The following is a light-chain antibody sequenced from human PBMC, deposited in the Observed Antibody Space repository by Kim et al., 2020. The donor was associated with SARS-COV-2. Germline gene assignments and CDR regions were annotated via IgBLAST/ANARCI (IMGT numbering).Light chain of an antibody. V-gene: IGKV1-12*01. CDR1: EGISDD. CDR2: GAS. Sequence: ASVGDRVTIACRGSEGISDDCAWYQQKPGKAPKLLIYGASNLQSGVPSRFSGSGSGTDFTLTISSLQPEEFATYFCQQSNTFPRTFGGGTKVDIK. J-gene: IGKJ4*01. CDR3: QQSNTFPRT.